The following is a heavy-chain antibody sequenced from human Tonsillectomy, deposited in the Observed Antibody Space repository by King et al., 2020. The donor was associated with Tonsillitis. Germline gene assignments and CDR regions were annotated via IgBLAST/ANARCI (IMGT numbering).Heavy chain of an antibody. J-gene: IGHJ4*02. D-gene: IGHD2-2*01. CDR1: GFTFSNYA. CDR2: ISSYDGSRQ. V-gene: IGHV3-30*04. CDR3: ARDLPHCSTANCYGHVFDY. Sequence: VQLVESGGGVVQPGRSLRLSCAASGFTFSNYAMHWVRQAPGKGLEWVAVISSYDGSRQYYGDSVKGRFTISRDNSKNTLYLQMNSLRPEDTAVVYCARDLPHCSTANCYGHVFDYWGQGTLVTVSS.